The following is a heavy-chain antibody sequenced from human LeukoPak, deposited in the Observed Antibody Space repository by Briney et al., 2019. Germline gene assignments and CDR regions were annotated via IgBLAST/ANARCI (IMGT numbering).Heavy chain of an antibody. D-gene: IGHD6-13*01. CDR3: ARTNSGYSSTRDPYVDY. CDR1: GGSISSYY. V-gene: IGHV4-59*01. CDR2: IYYSGST. Sequence: SETLSLTCTVSGGSISSYYWSWIRQPPGKGLEWIGYIYYSGSTNYNPSLKSRVTISVDTSKNQFSLKLSSVTAADTAVYYSARTNSGYSSTRDPYVDYWGQGTLVTVSS. J-gene: IGHJ4*02.